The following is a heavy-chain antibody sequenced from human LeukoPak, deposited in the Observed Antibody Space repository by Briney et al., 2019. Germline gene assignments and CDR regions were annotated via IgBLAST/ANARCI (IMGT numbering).Heavy chain of an antibody. CDR3: ARDQPPDDGYGDYGSEGVRNYFDY. CDR1: GDSVSSNSAA. V-gene: IGHV6-1*01. Sequence: SQTLSLTCAISGDSVSSNSAAWNWIRQSPSRGLEWLGRTYYRSKWYNDYAVSVKSRITINPDTSKNQFSLQLNSVTPEDTAVYYCARDQPPDDGYGDYGSEGVRNYFDYWGQGTLVTVSS. CDR2: TYYRSKWYN. J-gene: IGHJ4*02. D-gene: IGHD4-17*01.